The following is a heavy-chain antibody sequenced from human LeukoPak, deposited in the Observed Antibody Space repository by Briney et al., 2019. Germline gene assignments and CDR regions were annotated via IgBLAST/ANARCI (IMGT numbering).Heavy chain of an antibody. CDR2: IYHSGST. V-gene: IGHV4-38-2*01. CDR1: GYSISSGYY. D-gene: IGHD2-2*01. CDR3: VGAAADRTYFDY. J-gene: IGHJ4*02. Sequence: SETLSLTCAVSGYSISSGYYWGWIRQPPGKGLEWVGSIYHSGSTYYNPSLKSRVTISVDTSKNQFSLKLSSVTAADTAVYYCVGAAADRTYFDYWGQGTLVTVSS.